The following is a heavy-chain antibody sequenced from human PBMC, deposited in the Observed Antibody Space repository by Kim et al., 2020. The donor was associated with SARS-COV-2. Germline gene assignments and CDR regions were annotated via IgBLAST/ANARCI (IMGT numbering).Heavy chain of an antibody. Sequence: ADSVKGRFTISRDNSKNTLYLQMNSLRAEDTAVFYCAKDSGGSGKYGMDIWGQGTTVTVSS. D-gene: IGHD3-10*01. CDR3: AKDSGGSGKYGMDI. V-gene: IGHV3-30*02. J-gene: IGHJ6*02.